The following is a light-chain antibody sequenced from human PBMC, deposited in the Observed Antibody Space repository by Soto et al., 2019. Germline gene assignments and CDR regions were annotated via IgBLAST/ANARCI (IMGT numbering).Light chain of an antibody. CDR1: QSVSSY. J-gene: IGKJ4*01. CDR3: QQRSNGLT. V-gene: IGKV3-11*01. CDR2: DAS. Sequence: EIVLTQSPATLSLSPGERATLSCRASQSVSSYLAWYQQKPGQAPRLLIYDASNRATGIPARFSGSGSGTDFTLTSSSIEPEDVAVYYCQQRSNGLTFGGGTKVEIK.